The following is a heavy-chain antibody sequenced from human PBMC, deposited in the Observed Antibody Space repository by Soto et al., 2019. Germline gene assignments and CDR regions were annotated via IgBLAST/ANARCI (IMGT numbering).Heavy chain of an antibody. CDR1: GFTFSSYE. CDR3: ARFAVADYGDYVGRNWFDP. Sequence: HPGGSLRLSCAASGFTFSSYEMNWVRQAPGKGLEWVSYISSSGSTIYYADSVKGRFTISRDNAKNSLYLQMNSLRAEDTAVYYCARFAVADYGDYVGRNWFDPWGQGTLVTVSS. J-gene: IGHJ5*02. V-gene: IGHV3-48*03. CDR2: ISSSGSTI. D-gene: IGHD4-17*01.